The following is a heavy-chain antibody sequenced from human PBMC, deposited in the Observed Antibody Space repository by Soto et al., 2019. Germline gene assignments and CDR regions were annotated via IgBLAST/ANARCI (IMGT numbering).Heavy chain of an antibody. CDR3: ARVTMVRGVIIFYYYYMDV. V-gene: IGHV4-34*01. D-gene: IGHD3-10*01. CDR2: INHSGST. Sequence: SETLSLTCAVYGGSFSGYYWSWIRQPPGRGLEWIGEINHSGSTNYNPSLKSRVTISVDTSKNQFSLKLSSVTAADTAVYYCARVTMVRGVIIFYYYYMDVWGKGTTVTVSS. J-gene: IGHJ6*03. CDR1: GGSFSGYY.